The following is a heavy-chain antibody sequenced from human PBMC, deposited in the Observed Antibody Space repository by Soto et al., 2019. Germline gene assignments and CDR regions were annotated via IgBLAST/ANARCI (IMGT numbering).Heavy chain of an antibody. D-gene: IGHD3-22*01. CDR2: IIPIFGTA. CDR1: GGTFSSYA. V-gene: IGHV1-69*13. Sequence: SVKVSCKASGGTFSSYAISWVRQAPGQGLEWMGGIIPIFGTANYAQKFQGRVTITADESTSTAYMELSSLRSEDTAVYYCARSKGALNYYDSSGHFDYWGRGTLVTVSS. CDR3: ARSKGALNYYDSSGHFDY. J-gene: IGHJ4*01.